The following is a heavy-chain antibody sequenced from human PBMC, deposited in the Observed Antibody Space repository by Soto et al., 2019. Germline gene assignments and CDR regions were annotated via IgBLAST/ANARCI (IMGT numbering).Heavy chain of an antibody. J-gene: IGHJ5*02. Sequence: EVQLVQSGAEVKKPGESLKISCKGSGYSFTSYWIGWVRQMPGKGLEWMGIIYPGDSDTRYSPSFQGQVTISADKSISTAYLQWSSLKASDTAMYYCARQEDYYDSSGYYLTHWFDPWGQGTLVTVSS. D-gene: IGHD3-22*01. V-gene: IGHV5-51*01. CDR1: GYSFTSYW. CDR3: ARQEDYYDSSGYYLTHWFDP. CDR2: IYPGDSDT.